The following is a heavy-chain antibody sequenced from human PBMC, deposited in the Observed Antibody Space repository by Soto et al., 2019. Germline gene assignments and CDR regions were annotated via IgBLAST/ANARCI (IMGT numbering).Heavy chain of an antibody. J-gene: IGHJ6*02. CDR3: AACTGALNYGMDV. CDR1: GFTVSSNY. Sequence: EVQLVESGGGLIQPGGPLRLSCAASGFTVSSNYMSWVRQAPGKGLEWVSVIYSGGSTYYADSVKGRFTISRDNSKNTLFLQMNSLRAEDTAMYYCAACTGALNYGMDVWGQGTTVTVSS. CDR2: IYSGGST. D-gene: IGHD3-10*02. V-gene: IGHV3-53*01.